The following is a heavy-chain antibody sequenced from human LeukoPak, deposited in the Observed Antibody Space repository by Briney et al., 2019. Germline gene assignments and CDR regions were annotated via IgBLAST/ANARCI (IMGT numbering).Heavy chain of an antibody. Sequence: ASVKVSCRASGYTFTSYGISWVRQAPGQGLEWMGWISAYNGNANYAQKLQGRVTMTTDTSTSTAYMELRSLRSDDTAVYYCARDQPSDYSNYFAPYYYYGMDVWGQGTTVTVSS. V-gene: IGHV1-18*01. CDR2: ISAYNGNA. CDR3: ARDQPSDYSNYFAPYYYYGMDV. CDR1: GYTFTSYG. D-gene: IGHD4-11*01. J-gene: IGHJ6*02.